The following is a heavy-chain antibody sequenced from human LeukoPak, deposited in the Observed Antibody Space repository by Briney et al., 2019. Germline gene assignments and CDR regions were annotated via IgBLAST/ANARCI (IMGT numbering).Heavy chain of an antibody. Sequence: PSETLSLTCSVSGASVSSGGYYWGWIRLPPGKGLEWIGSMYESGSSNYNPSLRSRVTIRIDTSKNQFSLRLTSVTASDTAMYYCARHVGVGVPGYYMDVWGKGTTVIVSS. CDR1: GASVSSGGYY. CDR2: MYESGSS. J-gene: IGHJ6*03. V-gene: IGHV4-39*01. D-gene: IGHD1-26*01. CDR3: ARHVGVGVPGYYMDV.